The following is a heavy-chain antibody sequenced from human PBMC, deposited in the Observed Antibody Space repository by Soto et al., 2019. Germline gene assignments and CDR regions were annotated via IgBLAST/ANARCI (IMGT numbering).Heavy chain of an antibody. J-gene: IGHJ6*02. CDR2: SYYSGST. Sequence: SETLSLTCTVSGGSISSGDYYWSWIRQPPGKGLEWMGYSYYSGSTYDNPSLKSRVTISVDTSKNQFSLKLSPVTASDTAVYYCVRHNILGILYGGMDEWGQVPTVNVSS. D-gene: IGHD2-8*01. CDR1: GGSISSGDYY. V-gene: IGHV4-30-4*01. CDR3: VRHNILGILYGGMDE.